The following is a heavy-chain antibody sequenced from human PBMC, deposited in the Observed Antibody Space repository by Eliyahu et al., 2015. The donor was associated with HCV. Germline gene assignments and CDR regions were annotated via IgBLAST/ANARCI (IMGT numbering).Heavy chain of an antibody. CDR1: GFTFSDHY. J-gene: IGHJ4*02. CDR2: TRNKANSYTT. D-gene: IGHD6-19*01. CDR3: ARVGIAVPGY. V-gene: IGHV3-72*01. Sequence: EVQLVESGGGLVQPGGSLRXSCAASGFTFSDHYMDWVRQAPGKGLEWVGRTRNKANSYTTEYAASVKGRFTISRDDSKNSLYLQMNSLKTEDTAVYYCARVGIAVPGYWGQGTLVTVSS.